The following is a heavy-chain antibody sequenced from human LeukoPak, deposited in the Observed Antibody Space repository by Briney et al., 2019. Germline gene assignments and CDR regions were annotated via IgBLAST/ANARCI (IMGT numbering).Heavy chain of an antibody. CDR3: ARDHQGTYFDFWSGSKANNYYYMDV. Sequence: GGSLRLSCAASGFTFSNAWMSWVRQAPGKGLEWVLVIYSGGSTYYADSVKGRFTISRDNSKNTLYLQMNSLRAEDTAVYYCARDHQGTYFDFWSGSKANNYYYMDVWGKGTTVTVSS. J-gene: IGHJ6*03. CDR1: GFTFSNAW. V-gene: IGHV3-53*01. CDR2: IYSGGST. D-gene: IGHD3-3*01.